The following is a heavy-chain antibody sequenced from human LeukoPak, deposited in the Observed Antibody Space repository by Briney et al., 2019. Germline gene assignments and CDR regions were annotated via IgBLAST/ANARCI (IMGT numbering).Heavy chain of an antibody. Sequence: GGSLRLSCAASGFTFSSYWMHWVRQAPGKGLVWVSRINSDGSSTSYADSVKGRFTISRDNAKNTLYLQMNSLGAEDTAVYYCAIGWFGELLQHQSWFDPWGQGTLVTVSS. V-gene: IGHV3-74*01. J-gene: IGHJ5*02. CDR1: GFTFSSYW. CDR2: INSDGSST. D-gene: IGHD3-10*01. CDR3: AIGWFGELLQHQSWFDP.